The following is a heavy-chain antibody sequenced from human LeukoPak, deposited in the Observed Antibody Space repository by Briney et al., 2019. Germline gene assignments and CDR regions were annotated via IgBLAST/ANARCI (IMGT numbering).Heavy chain of an antibody. V-gene: IGHV3-30*18. CDR2: ISYDGSNK. D-gene: IGHD1-14*01. Sequence: GRSLRLSCAASGFTFSSYGMHWVRQAPGKGLEWVAVISYDGSNKYYADSVKGRFTISRDNSKNTLYLQMNSLSAEDTAVYYCAKEPDDKEYYFDYWGQGTLVTVSS. CDR1: GFTFSSYG. CDR3: AKEPDDKEYYFDY. J-gene: IGHJ4*02.